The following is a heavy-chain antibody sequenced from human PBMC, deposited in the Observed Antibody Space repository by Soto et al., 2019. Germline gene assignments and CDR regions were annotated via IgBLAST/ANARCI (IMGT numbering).Heavy chain of an antibody. V-gene: IGHV3-30*18. CDR3: AKEGTTGLYFDY. Sequence: QVQLVESGGGVVQPGRSLRLSCAASGFTFSSYGMHWVRQAPGKGLEWVAVISYDGSNKYYADYVKGRFTISRDNSKNTLYLQMNSLRAEDTAVYYCAKEGTTGLYFDYWGQGTLVTVSS. CDR1: GFTFSSYG. D-gene: IGHD1-7*01. J-gene: IGHJ4*02. CDR2: ISYDGSNK.